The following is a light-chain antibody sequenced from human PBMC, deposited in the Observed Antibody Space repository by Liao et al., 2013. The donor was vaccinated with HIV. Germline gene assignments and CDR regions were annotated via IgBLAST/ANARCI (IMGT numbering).Light chain of an antibody. CDR3: QAWDSSTGDVE. CDR2: YDN. V-gene: IGLV3-21*01. CDR1: NIGSKS. Sequence: SYVLTQPPSVSVAPGKTARITCGGNNIGSKSVHWYQHKPGQAPVLVIYYDNDRPSGIPERFSGSNSGDTATLTISGTQAMDEADYYCQAWDSSTGDVEFGGGTKLTVL. J-gene: IGLJ2*01.